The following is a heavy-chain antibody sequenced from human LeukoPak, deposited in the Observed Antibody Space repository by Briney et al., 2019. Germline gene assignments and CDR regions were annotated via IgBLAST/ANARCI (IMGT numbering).Heavy chain of an antibody. Sequence: QSGGSLRLSCAASGFTFSSYSMNWVGQAPGKGLERVAHISSSSSTIYYADSVKGRFTISRDNAKNSLYLQMNSLRAEDTAVYYCARDAYNSANGIDVWRQGTMVTVSS. CDR2: ISSSSSTI. V-gene: IGHV3-48*04. D-gene: IGHD5-24*01. CDR3: ARDAYNSANGIDV. J-gene: IGHJ3*01. CDR1: GFTFSSYS.